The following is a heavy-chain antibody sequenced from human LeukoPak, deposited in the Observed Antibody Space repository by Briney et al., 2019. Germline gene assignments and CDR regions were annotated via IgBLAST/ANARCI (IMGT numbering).Heavy chain of an antibody. J-gene: IGHJ4*02. CDR3: ARGPMITFGGVIVSFDY. CDR1: GVTFSSYS. Sequence: PGGSLRLSCAASGVTFSSYSMNWVRQAPGKGLDRVSSISSSSSYIYYADSVKGRFTISRDNAKNSLYLQMNSLRAEDTAVYYCARGPMITFGGVIVSFDYWGQGTLVTVSS. D-gene: IGHD3-16*02. CDR2: ISSSSSYI. V-gene: IGHV3-21*01.